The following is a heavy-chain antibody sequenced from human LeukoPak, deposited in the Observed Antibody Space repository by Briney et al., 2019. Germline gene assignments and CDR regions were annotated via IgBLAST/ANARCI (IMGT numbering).Heavy chain of an antibody. D-gene: IGHD4-17*01. CDR2: IVVGSGNT. CDR3: AAEGDYDPRDYYYGMDV. J-gene: IGHJ6*02. CDR1: GFTFTSSA. Sequence: SVTVSCKASGFTFTSSAMQWVRQARGRRLEWIGWIVVGSGNTNYAQKFQERVTITRDMSTSTDYMELSILRSEDTAVYYCAAEGDYDPRDYYYGMDVWGQGTTVTVSS. V-gene: IGHV1-58*02.